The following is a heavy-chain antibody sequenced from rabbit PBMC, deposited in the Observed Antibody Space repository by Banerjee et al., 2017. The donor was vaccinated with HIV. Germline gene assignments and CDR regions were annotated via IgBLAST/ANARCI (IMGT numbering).Heavy chain of an antibody. J-gene: IGHJ4*01. V-gene: IGHV1S47*01. Sequence: QEQLVESGGGLVQPGGSLKLSCKASGFDFSSHGVSWVRQAPGKGLEWIGYIDPVFGNTYYASWVNGRFTISSDDAQNTVDLQLNSLTAADTATYFCVRGSTLTIPNLWGQGTLVTVS. D-gene: IGHD2-1*01. CDR3: VRGSTLTIPNL. CDR2: IDPVFGNT. CDR1: GFDFSSHG.